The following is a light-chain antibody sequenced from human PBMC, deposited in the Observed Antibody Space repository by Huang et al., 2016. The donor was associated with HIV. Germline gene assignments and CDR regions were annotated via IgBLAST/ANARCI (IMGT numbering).Light chain of an antibody. CDR3: QQYDSLPRT. CDR2: DAA. J-gene: IGKJ3*01. CDR1: RHIYSY. Sequence: DIQMTPSPSSLSASIGDRVTITCRASRHIYSYLNWYQHRPGKAPKRLIYDAANLEVGVPSRFSGSGSGRNFTLIISSLQPEDFATYYCQQYDSLPRTFGPGTKV. V-gene: IGKV1-33*01.